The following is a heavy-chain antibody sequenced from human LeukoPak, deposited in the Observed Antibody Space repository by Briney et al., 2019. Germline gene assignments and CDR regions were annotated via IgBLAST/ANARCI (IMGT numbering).Heavy chain of an antibody. Sequence: GESLKISCKGSGYSFTNYWIGWVRQMPGKGLEWMGIFYPGDSDTRYSPSFQGQVTFSADKSISTAYLQWSSLKASDTAMYYCARLSAAVITRVYYFDYWGQGTLVTVSS. CDR2: FYPGDSDT. D-gene: IGHD5-18*01. V-gene: IGHV5-51*01. CDR3: ARLSAAVITRVYYFDY. J-gene: IGHJ4*02. CDR1: GYSFTNYW.